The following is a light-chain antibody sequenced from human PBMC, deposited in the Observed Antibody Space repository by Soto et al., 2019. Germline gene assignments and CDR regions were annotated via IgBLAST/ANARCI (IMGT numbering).Light chain of an antibody. J-gene: IGLJ7*01. V-gene: IGLV1-40*01. CDR2: GNS. Sequence: QSALTQPPSVSGAPGQRVTISCTGSSSNIGAGYDVHWYQQLPGTAPKLLIYGNSNRPSGVPDRFSGSKSGTSASLAITGLQAEDEADYYCQSYDSSLSGHAVFGGGTLLTVL. CDR3: QSYDSSLSGHAV. CDR1: SSNIGAGYD.